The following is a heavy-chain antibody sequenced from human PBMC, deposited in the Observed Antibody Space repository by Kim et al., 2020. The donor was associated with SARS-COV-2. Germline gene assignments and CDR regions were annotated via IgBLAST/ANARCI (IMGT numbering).Heavy chain of an antibody. CDR2: IWYDGSNK. V-gene: IGHV3-33*01. J-gene: IGHJ3*02. CDR3: ARDGRITIFGVVAQDAFDI. D-gene: IGHD3-3*01. CDR1: GFTFSSYG. Sequence: GGSLRLSCAASGFTFSSYGMHWVRQAPGKGLEWVAVIWYDGSNKYYADSVKGRFTISRDNSKNTLYLQMNSLRAEDTAVYYCARDGRITIFGVVAQDAFDIWGQGTMVTVSS.